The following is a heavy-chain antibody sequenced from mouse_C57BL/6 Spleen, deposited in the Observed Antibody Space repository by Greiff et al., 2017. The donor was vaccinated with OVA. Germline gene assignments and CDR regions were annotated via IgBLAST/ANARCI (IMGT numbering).Heavy chain of an antibody. CDR1: GYTFTNYW. CDR2: IYPGGGYT. D-gene: IGHD3-2*02. Sequence: VQLQQSGAELVRPGTSVKMSCKASGYTFTNYWIGWAKQRPGHGLEWIGDIYPGGGYTNYNEKFKGKATLTADKSSSTAYMQFSSLTSEDSAIYYCARSGGAWYFDVWGTGTTVTVSS. CDR3: ARSGGAWYFDV. V-gene: IGHV1-63*01. J-gene: IGHJ1*03.